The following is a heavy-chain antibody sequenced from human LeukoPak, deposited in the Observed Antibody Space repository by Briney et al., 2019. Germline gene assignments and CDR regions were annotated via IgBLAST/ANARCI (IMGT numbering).Heavy chain of an antibody. V-gene: IGHV3-30*04. CDR2: ISYDGSNK. CDR1: GFTFSSYA. J-gene: IGHJ4*02. CDR3: GSSYYFDY. Sequence: GSLRLSCAASGFTFSSYAMHWVRQAPGKGLEWVAVISYDGSNKYYADSVKGRFTISRDNSKNTLYLQMNSLRAEDTAVYYCGSSYYFDYWGQGTLVTVSS.